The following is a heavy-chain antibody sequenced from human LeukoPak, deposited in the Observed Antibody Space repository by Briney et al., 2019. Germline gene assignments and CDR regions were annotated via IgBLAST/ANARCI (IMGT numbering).Heavy chain of an antibody. D-gene: IGHD6-13*01. Sequence: GASVKVSCKASGYNLTGYYMHWLRQAPGQGLEWMGWINPNSGDTGYAQKFQGRVTMTRDMSISTIYMELTRLRSDDTALYYCARWDGYSSSPDYWGQGTLVTVSS. CDR1: GYNLTGYY. CDR2: INPNSGDT. CDR3: ARWDGYSSSPDY. J-gene: IGHJ4*02. V-gene: IGHV1-2*02.